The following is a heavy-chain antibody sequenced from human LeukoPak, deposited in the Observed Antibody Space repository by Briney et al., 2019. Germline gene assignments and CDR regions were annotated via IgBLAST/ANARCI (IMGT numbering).Heavy chain of an antibody. J-gene: IGHJ6*03. CDR2: IIPIFGTA. V-gene: IGHV1-69*05. Sequence: ASVKVSCKASGGTFSSYAISWVRQAPGQGLEWMGGIIPIFGTANYAQKFQGRVTITTDESTSTAYMELSSLRSEDTAVYYCARGPHYDFWSGYLSYYYYYMDVWGKGTTVTVSS. D-gene: IGHD3-3*01. CDR1: GGTFSSYA. CDR3: ARGPHYDFWSGYLSYYYYYMDV.